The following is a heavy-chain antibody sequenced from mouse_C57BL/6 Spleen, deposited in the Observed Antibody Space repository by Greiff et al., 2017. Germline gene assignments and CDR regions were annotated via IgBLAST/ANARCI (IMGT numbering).Heavy chain of an antibody. CDR3: ARLSYAMDY. Sequence: QVQLQQPGAELVKPGASVKMSCKASGYTFTSYWITWVKQRPGQGLEWIGDIYPGSGSTNYNEKFKSKATLTVDKSSSPAYMQLSSLTSEDSAVFYCARLSYAMDYWGQGTSVTVSS. CDR2: IYPGSGST. V-gene: IGHV1-55*01. J-gene: IGHJ4*01. CDR1: GYTFTSYW.